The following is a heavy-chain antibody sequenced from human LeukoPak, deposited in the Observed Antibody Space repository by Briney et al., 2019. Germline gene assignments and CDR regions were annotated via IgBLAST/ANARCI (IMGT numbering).Heavy chain of an antibody. D-gene: IGHD2-8*01. CDR2: IIPIFGTA. J-gene: IGHJ4*02. CDR3: ALKKVVTPVYYFDY. Sequence: SVKVSCKASGGTFSSYAISWVRQAPGQRLEWMGGIIPIFGTANYAQKFQGRVTITADESTSTAYMELSSLRSEDTAVYYCALKKVVTPVYYFDYWGQGTLVTVSS. CDR1: GGTFSSYA. V-gene: IGHV1-69*13.